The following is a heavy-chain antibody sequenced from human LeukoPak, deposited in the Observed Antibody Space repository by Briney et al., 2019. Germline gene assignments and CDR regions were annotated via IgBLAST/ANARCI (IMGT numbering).Heavy chain of an antibody. CDR1: GGSISSSNYY. V-gene: IGHV4-39*01. CDR2: IYYSGST. CDR3: ARQLGYCSSSSCSDRRFDP. Sequence: SETLSLSCTVSGGSISSSNYYWGWIRQPPEKGLEWIGSIYYSGSTYYNPSLKSRVTISVDTSKKQFSLKLSSVTAADTALYYCARQLGYCSSSSCSDRRFDPWGQGTLVTVSS. J-gene: IGHJ5*02. D-gene: IGHD2-2*01.